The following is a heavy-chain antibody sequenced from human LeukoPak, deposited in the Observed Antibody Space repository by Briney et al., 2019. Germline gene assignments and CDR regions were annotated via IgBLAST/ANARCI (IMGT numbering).Heavy chain of an antibody. Sequence: GGSLRLSCAASGFTFCDYYMSWIRQAPGRGLEWVSYISSSSSYTNYADSVKGRFTISRDNAKNSLFLQMNSLRVEDTGVYYCARVGSGWFFDYWGQGALVTVSS. CDR1: GFTFCDYY. J-gene: IGHJ4*02. D-gene: IGHD6-19*01. V-gene: IGHV3-11*05. CDR2: ISSSSSYT. CDR3: ARVGSGWFFDY.